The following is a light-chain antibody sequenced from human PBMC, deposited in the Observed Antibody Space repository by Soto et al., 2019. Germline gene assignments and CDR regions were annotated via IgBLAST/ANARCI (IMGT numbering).Light chain of an antibody. CDR3: QQSYRTPLT. V-gene: IGKV1-39*01. Sequence: DIEMTQSPSSLSASVGDRVTITCRASQSISNYLNWYQHKPGKVPKLLIYAASSLQSGVPTMFSGSRSGTYFTLTTNSLQPEDFATYYCQQSYRTPLTFGGGTKIEIK. J-gene: IGKJ4*01. CDR1: QSISNY. CDR2: AAS.